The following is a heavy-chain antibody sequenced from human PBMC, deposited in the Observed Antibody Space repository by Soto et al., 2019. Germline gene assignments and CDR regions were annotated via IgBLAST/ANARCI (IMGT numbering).Heavy chain of an antibody. D-gene: IGHD6-13*01. CDR3: ARRYGTVFDY. Sequence: PSETLSLTCDVSGDTISTGGYTWAWIRQPPGKALEWIGYIYYSGSTYYNPSLKSRVTISVDTSKNQFSLKLTSVTAADTAVYYCARRYGTVFDYWGQGTLVTVSS. J-gene: IGHJ4*02. CDR2: IYYSGST. CDR1: GDTISTGGYT. V-gene: IGHV4-30-2*02.